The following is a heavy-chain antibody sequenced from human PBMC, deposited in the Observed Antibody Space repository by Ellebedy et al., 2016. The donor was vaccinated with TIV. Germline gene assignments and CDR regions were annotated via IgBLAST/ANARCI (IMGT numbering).Heavy chain of an antibody. CDR1: GFTFSDYW. J-gene: IGHJ4*03. CDR2: IKQDGSEK. CDR3: ARDKGWAYPGSTGLDY. V-gene: IGHV3-7*01. Sequence: GESLKISCAASGFTFSDYWMSCVRQAPGTGLEWVANIKQDGSEKWYVESVKGRFTISRDNAKNSLYLQISSLRAEDTAVYYCARDKGWAYPGSTGLDYWGQGTLVTVSS. D-gene: IGHD3-10*01.